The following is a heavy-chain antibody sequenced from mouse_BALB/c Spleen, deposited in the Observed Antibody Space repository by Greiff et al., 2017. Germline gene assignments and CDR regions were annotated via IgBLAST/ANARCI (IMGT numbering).Heavy chain of an antibody. D-gene: IGHD1-1*01. J-gene: IGHJ4*01. CDR2: ISSGGST. CDR3: AREGTVNYYAMDY. Sequence: EVHLVESGGGLVKPGGSLKLSCAASGFTFSSYAMSWVRQTPEKRLEWVASISSGGSTYYPDSVKGRFTISRDNARNILYLQMSSLRSEDTAMYYCAREGTVNYYAMDYWGQGTSVTVSS. CDR1: GFTFSSYA. V-gene: IGHV5-6-5*01.